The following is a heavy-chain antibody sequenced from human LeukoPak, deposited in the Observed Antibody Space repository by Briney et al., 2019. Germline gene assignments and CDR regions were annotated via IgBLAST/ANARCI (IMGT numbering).Heavy chain of an antibody. CDR3: AREGTGSGSDWYRPFDY. J-gene: IGHJ4*02. CDR2: IYTSGST. D-gene: IGHD2-21*01. V-gene: IGHV4-4*07. CDR1: GGSISTYY. Sequence: SETLSLTCTVSGGSISTYYWSWIRQPAGKGLEWIGRIYTSGSTNYNPSLKSRVTMSVDTSKNQFSLKVSSVTAADTAVYYCAREGTGSGSDWYRPFDYWGQGTLVTVSS.